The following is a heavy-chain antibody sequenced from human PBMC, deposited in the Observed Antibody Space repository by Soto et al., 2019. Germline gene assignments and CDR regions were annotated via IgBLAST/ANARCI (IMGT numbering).Heavy chain of an antibody. J-gene: IGHJ4*02. CDR1: GFTFNTHW. CDR2: IYFDGITT. V-gene: IGHV3-74*01. Sequence: GCSLKLCCTASGFTFNTHWMHWVRQAPGKGLVWVSRIYFDGITTNYADSVKGRLTVSRDNAKNTVYLHVNTLRGEDTAVCYCARGGGMGVDYWGEGTLVTVPS. CDR3: ARGGGMGVDY. D-gene: IGHD1-26*01.